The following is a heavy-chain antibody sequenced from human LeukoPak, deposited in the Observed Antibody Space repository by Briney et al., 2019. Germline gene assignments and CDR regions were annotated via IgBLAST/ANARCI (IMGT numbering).Heavy chain of an antibody. CDR1: GGSISSGGFY. D-gene: IGHD4-17*01. J-gene: IGHJ3*02. V-gene: IGHV4-31*03. Sequence: SETLSLTCTVSGGSISSGGFYWNWIRQHPGKGLEWIGFIYYSGSTYYNPSLRSRVTISVDTSNNQFSLKLNSVTAADTAVYYCARGLMTTVLPDASDIWGRGTMVTVSS. CDR2: IYYSGST. CDR3: ARGLMTTVLPDASDI.